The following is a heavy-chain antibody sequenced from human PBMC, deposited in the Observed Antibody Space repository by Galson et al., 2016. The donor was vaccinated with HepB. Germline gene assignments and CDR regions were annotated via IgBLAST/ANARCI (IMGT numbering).Heavy chain of an antibody. CDR1: GGSVTSGSYF. V-gene: IGHV4-61*01. Sequence: ETLSLPCNVSGGSVTSGSYFWSWIRQPPGKGLEWIGYIYYSGSTNYNPSLKSRITISEGTTKSQFSLKLTSVTAEDTAVYYCARVHPRAVVLDYWGQGTLVTVSS. CDR2: IYYSGST. CDR3: ARVHPRAVVLDY. D-gene: IGHD4-23*01. J-gene: IGHJ4*02.